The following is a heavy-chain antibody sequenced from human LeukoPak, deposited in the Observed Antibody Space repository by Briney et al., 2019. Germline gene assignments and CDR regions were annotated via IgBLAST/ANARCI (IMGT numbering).Heavy chain of an antibody. CDR3: AAVLAALDSFDI. Sequence: GESLKISCKGSGYSFTSYWIGWVRQLPRKGLEWMGIIYSGDSDTRYSPSFQGQVTISAAKSISTAYLQWSSLKASDTAMYYCAAVLAALDSFDIWGQGTMVTVSS. J-gene: IGHJ3*02. D-gene: IGHD3-3*02. CDR2: IYSGDSDT. V-gene: IGHV5-51*01. CDR1: GYSFTSYW.